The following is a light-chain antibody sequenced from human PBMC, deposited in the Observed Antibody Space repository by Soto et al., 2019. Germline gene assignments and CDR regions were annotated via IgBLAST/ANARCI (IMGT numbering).Light chain of an antibody. V-gene: IGKV3-15*01. CDR3: QHYNYWPYT. CDR2: DAS. Sequence: EIVMTQSPATLSLSPRERATLSCRASQTIDNTLAWYQRKPGQAPRLLIYDASTRATGVPARFSGSWSGTDFTLTISSLQSEDFAVYYCQHYNYWPYTFGQGTKV. J-gene: IGKJ2*01. CDR1: QTIDNT.